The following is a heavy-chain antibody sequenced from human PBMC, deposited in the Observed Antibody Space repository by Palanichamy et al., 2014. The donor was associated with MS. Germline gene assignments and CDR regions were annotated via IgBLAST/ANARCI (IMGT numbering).Heavy chain of an antibody. Sequence: EVQLVESGGGLVQPGRSLRLSCVASGFSLDDYAMHWVRQAPGKGLEWVSGISWNSGSVGYADSVKGRFTISRDNAKNSLYLQMNSLRAEDTALYYCARRSGYYQFDYWGQGTLVTVSS. CDR3: ARRSGYYQFDY. J-gene: IGHJ4*02. D-gene: IGHD5-12*01. CDR1: GFSLDDYA. V-gene: IGHV3-9*01. CDR2: ISWNSGSV.